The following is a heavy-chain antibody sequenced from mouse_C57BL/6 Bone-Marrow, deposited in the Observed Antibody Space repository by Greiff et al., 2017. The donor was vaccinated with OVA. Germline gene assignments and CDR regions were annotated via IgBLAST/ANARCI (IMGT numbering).Heavy chain of an antibody. V-gene: IGHV1-26*01. CDR1: GYTFTDYY. CDR2: INPNNGGT. CDR3: ARWLLRAY. J-gene: IGHJ3*01. Sequence: VQLQQSGPELVKPGASVKISCKASGYTFTDYYMNWVKQSHGKSLEWIGDINPNNGGTSYNQKFKGKATLTVDKSSSTAYMELRRLTSEDSAVYYCARWLLRAYWGQGTLVTVSA. D-gene: IGHD2-3*01.